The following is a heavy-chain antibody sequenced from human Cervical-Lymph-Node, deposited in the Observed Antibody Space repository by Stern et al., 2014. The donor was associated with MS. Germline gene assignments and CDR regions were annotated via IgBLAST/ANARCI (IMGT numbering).Heavy chain of an antibody. CDR2: IYYRGTT. CDR3: ARATDL. CDR1: GASITSPF. V-gene: IGHV4-59*11. J-gene: IGHJ5*02. Sequence: QVQLEESGPGLLRPSETLSLTCNASGASITSPFLSWIRQPPGKGLEWIGCIYYRGTTNYKASLKGGDAISINTSKTQFSLRLRSVTAADTAVYYCARATDLWGQGILVTVSS.